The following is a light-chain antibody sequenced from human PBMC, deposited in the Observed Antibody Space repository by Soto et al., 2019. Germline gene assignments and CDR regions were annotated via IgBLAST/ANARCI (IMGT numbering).Light chain of an antibody. J-gene: IGKJ4*01. CDR2: DAS. V-gene: IGKV3-20*01. CDR3: QQFSSYPLT. Sequence: EFVLTQSPGTQSLSPGERAALCFRASQPVRNKYLALYQQKPGKPPRLLIYDASSRATGIPDRFSGGGSGTDFTLTISRLETEDVEVYYCQQFSSYPLTFGGGTQVDIK. CDR1: QPVRNKY.